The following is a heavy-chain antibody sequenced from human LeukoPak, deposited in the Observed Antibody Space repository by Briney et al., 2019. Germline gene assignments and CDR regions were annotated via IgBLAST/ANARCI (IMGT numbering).Heavy chain of an antibody. D-gene: IGHD2-8*01. CDR1: GGSFSGYY. Sequence: SETLSLTCAVYGGSFSGYYWSWIRQPPGKGLEWIGEINHSGSTNYNPSLKSRVTISVDTSKNQFSLKLSSVTAADTAVYYCARVNRSGLWYTRYFDYWGQGTLVTVSS. J-gene: IGHJ4*02. CDR2: INHSGST. V-gene: IGHV4-34*01. CDR3: ARVNRSGLWYTRYFDY.